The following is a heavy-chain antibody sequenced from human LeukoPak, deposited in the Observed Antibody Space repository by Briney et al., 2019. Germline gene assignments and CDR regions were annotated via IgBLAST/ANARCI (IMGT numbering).Heavy chain of an antibody. D-gene: IGHD3-22*01. V-gene: IGHV3-30*03. CDR1: GFTFSSYG. Sequence: GGSLRLSCAASGFTFSSYGMHWVRQAPGKGLEWVAVISYDGSNKYYADSVKGRFTISRDNSKNTLYLQMNSLRAEDTAVYYCARGLRSSGYYFDYWGQGTLVTVSS. J-gene: IGHJ4*02. CDR3: ARGLRSSGYYFDY. CDR2: ISYDGSNK.